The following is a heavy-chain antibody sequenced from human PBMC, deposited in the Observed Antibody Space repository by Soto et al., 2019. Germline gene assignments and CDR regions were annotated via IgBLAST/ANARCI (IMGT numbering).Heavy chain of an antibody. CDR1: GDSVSSNSAA. D-gene: IGHD2-15*01. J-gene: IGHJ6*02. CDR3: ARDIVVVVAATSYYYYGMDV. Sequence: SQTLSLTCAISGDSVSSNSAAWNWIRQSPSRGLEWLGRTYYRSKWYNDYAVSVKSRITINPDTSKNQFSLQLNSVTPEDTAVYYCARDIVVVVAATSYYYYGMDVWGQGTTVTVSS. CDR2: TYYRSKWYN. V-gene: IGHV6-1*01.